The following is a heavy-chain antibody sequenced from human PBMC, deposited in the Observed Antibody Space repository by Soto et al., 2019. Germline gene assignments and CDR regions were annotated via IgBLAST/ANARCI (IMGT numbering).Heavy chain of an antibody. CDR3: TRDRVKIRGGYYHYYGMDA. J-gene: IGHJ6*02. V-gene: IGHV3-21*06. D-gene: IGHD3-10*01. CDR2: ISSGSSYI. CDR1: EFTFSVYS. Sequence: ESGGGLVKPGGSLRLSCVASEFTFSVYSMNWVRQAPGKGLEWVSSISSGSSYIYYADSVKGRFTISRDNDKSSLFLHMNSLRVDDTAVYYCTRDRVKIRGGYYHYYGMDAWGQGTTVTVSS.